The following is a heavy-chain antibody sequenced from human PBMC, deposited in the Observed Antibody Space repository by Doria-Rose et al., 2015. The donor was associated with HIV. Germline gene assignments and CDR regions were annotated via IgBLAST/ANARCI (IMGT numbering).Heavy chain of an antibody. J-gene: IGHJ6*03. CDR2: ISWDGGAK. CDR1: GFSFESYA. D-gene: IGHD3-3*01. CDR3: AKVPIIGPKYYFYMDV. V-gene: IGHV3-9*01. Sequence: VQLVQSGGGLVQPGRSLRLSCVGSGFSFESYAMHWVRLAPGKGLEWVAGISWDGGAKGNADSVEGRFTVSRDNAKKSVYLEMRSLRPEDTAFYYCAKVPIIGPKYYFYMDVWGKGTSVTVSS.